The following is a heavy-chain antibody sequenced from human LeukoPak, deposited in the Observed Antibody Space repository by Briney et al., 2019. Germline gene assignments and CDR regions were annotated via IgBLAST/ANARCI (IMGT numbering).Heavy chain of an antibody. V-gene: IGHV3-30-3*01. CDR1: GFTFSDYA. D-gene: IGHD1-7*01. CDR3: ARGYWWNYDY. Sequence: GRSLRLSCAASGFTFSDYAMHWVRQAPGKGLEWVAVISKDGSDKYYPGSARGRFTISRDNSKNTIYLQMDSLRAEDTAIYYCARGYWWNYDYWGQGTLVTVSS. J-gene: IGHJ4*02. CDR2: ISKDGSDK.